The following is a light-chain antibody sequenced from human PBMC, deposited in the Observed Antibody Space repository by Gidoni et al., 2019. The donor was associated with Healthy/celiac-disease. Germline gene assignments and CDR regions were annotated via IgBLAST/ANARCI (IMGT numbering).Light chain of an antibody. CDR2: DVS. CDR3: SSYTSSSTYVV. V-gene: IGLV2-14*03. CDR1: NSDVGGYNY. J-gene: IGLJ2*01. Sequence: QSALTQPASVSGSPGQSLHISCTGTNSDVGGYNYVSWYQQHPGKAPKLMIYDVSNRPSGVSNRFSGSKSGNTASLTISGLQAEDEADYYCSSYTSSSTYVVFGGGTKLTVL.